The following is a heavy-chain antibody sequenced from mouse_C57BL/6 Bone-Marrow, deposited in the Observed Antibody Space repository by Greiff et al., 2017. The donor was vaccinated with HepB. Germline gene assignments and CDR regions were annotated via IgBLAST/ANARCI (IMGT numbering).Heavy chain of an antibody. CDR3: ARDEDYYGTSWYFDV. CDR2: INYDGSST. Sequence: EVKVVESEGGLVQPGSSMKLSCTASGFTFSDYYMAWVRQVPEKGLEWVANINYDGSSTYYLDSLKSRFIISRDNAKNILYLQMSSLKSEDTATYYCARDEDYYGTSWYFDVWGTGTTVTVSS. D-gene: IGHD1-1*01. J-gene: IGHJ1*03. V-gene: IGHV5-16*01. CDR1: GFTFSDYY.